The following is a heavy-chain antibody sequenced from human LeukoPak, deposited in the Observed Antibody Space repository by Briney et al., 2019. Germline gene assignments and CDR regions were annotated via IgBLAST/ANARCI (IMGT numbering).Heavy chain of an antibody. V-gene: IGHV3-69-1*01. CDR3: ARVNYVSSGWGAPFDS. Sequence: GGSLRLSCAASGFTFSGYYMSWIRQVPGKGLEWISYITSGNTIYYADSVKGRFTISRDNAKNSLYLQMSSLRAEDTAVYYCARVNYVSSGWGAPFDSWGQGTLVTVSS. J-gene: IGHJ4*02. CDR2: ITSGNTI. CDR1: GFTFSGYY. D-gene: IGHD1-7*01.